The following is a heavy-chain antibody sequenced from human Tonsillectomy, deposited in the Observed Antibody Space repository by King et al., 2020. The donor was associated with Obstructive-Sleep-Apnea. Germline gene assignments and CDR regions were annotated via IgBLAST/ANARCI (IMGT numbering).Heavy chain of an antibody. CDR3: AICRCAGVLRWHYAMDA. CDR1: GLSFRSYY. CDR2: IDQDGSDK. D-gene: IGHD3-10*01. V-gene: IGHV3-7*01. J-gene: IGHJ6*02. Sequence: VQLVESGGDLVQPGGSLRLSCAASGLSFRSYYMTWVRQAPGKGLEWVANIDQDGSDKYYADSVLGRFTISRDNAHNLLFLQMTNLRVENTAMYFWAICRCAGVLRWHYAMDAWGQGTTVSVS.